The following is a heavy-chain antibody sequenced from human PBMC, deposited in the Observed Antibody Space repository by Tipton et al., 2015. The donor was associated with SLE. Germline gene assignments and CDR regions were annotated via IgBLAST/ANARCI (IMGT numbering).Heavy chain of an antibody. CDR1: GGSISSGGYY. J-gene: IGHJ6*03. CDR3: ARAGYYYGSGSYQRYYYYYMDV. D-gene: IGHD3-10*01. V-gene: IGHV4-31*03. Sequence: TLSLTCTVSGGSISSGGYYWSWIRQHPGKGLEWIGYIYYSGSTYYNPSLKSRVTISVDTSKNQFSLKLSSVTAADTAVYYCARAGYYYGSGSYQRYYYYYMDVWGKGTTVTVSS. CDR2: IYYSGST.